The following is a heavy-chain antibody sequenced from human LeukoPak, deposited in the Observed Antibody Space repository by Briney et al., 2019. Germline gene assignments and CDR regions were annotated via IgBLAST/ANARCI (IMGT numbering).Heavy chain of an antibody. Sequence: GGSLRLSCAASGFIFSNYGMNWVPQAPGKGLEWVAAISASGSATSYADSARGRFNISRDNSKSTTYLQRNSLRAEYTAVFYCAKDLYLRDFWGGYFDYWGQGIPVTVSS. J-gene: IGHJ4*02. CDR1: GFIFSNYG. V-gene: IGHV3-23*01. CDR2: ISASGSAT. CDR3: AKDLYLRDFWGGYFDY. D-gene: IGHD3-3*01.